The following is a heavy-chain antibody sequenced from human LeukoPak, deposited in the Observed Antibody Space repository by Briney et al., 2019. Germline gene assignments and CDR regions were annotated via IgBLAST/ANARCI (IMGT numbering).Heavy chain of an antibody. D-gene: IGHD1-26*01. CDR2: IRSKGYGGTT. Sequence: QPGGSLRLSCAASGFTFSSYAMSWVRQAPGKGLEWIGFIRSKGYGGTTEYAASVKGRFTISRDDSKSIAYLHMDSLKTEDTAVYYCSREWGGELRPYYYYGMDVWGHGTTVTVSS. CDR1: GFTFSSYA. CDR3: SREWGGELRPYYYYGMDV. V-gene: IGHV3-49*04. J-gene: IGHJ6*02.